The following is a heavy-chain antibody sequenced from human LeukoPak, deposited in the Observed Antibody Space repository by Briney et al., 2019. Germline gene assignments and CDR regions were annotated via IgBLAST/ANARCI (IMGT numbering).Heavy chain of an antibody. CDR1: GYTFTSYG. Sequence: ASVKLSCNVSGYTFTSYGISWVRQAPGQGLEWMGWISAYNGKTNYGKTIQGRVTMTTDTSTSTGYMELRSPRSDDTAVYYCARAVSRQNPHLYGYWGQGTLVTVSS. J-gene: IGHJ4*02. CDR2: ISAYNGKT. CDR3: ARAVSRQNPHLYGY. V-gene: IGHV1-18*04. D-gene: IGHD2-8*01.